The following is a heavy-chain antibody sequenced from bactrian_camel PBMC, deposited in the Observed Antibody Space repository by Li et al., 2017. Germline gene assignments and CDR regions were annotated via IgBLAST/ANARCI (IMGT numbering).Heavy chain of an antibody. V-gene: IGHV3S53*01. J-gene: IGHJ4*01. CDR1: GYTYSTYC. Sequence: HVQLVESGGGSVQAGESLRLSCAVSGYTYSTYCMGWFRQVPGKEREALAAIDSDGRTSVADSVKGRFTISQDGAKNTWYLQMNSLKPEDSAMYYCAADELVTRLKGLQTCDPNHYDYPDWGQGTQVTVS. CDR2: IDSDGRT. D-gene: IGHD4*01. CDR3: AADELVTRLKGLQTCDPNHYDYPD.